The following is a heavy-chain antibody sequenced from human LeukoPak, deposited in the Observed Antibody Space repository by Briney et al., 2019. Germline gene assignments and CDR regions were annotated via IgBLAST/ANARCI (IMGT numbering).Heavy chain of an antibody. D-gene: IGHD6-13*01. CDR2: INPNSGGT. J-gene: IGHJ6*02. CDR1: GYTFTGYY. Sequence: GASVKVSCKASGYTFTGYYIHWVRQAPGQGLEWMGWINPNSGGTNYAQKFQGRVAMTRDTSISTAYMELSRLRSDDAAVYYCARDGGIAAAGLYYYYGMDVWGQGTTVTVSS. CDR3: ARDGGIAAAGLYYYYGMDV. V-gene: IGHV1-2*02.